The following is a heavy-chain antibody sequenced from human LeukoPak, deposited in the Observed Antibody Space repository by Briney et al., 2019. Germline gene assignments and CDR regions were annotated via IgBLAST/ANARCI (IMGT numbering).Heavy chain of an antibody. D-gene: IGHD6-13*01. Sequence: SETLSLTCTVSGGSISSSTYYWGWIRQPPGKGLEWIGSIYYSGSTYYNPSLKSPVTISVDTSKNQFSLKLTSVTAADTAVYYCARLIAAAGRGIDHWGQGTLFTVSS. CDR2: IYYSGST. CDR3: ARLIAAAGRGIDH. CDR1: GGSISSSTYY. J-gene: IGHJ4*02. V-gene: IGHV4-39*01.